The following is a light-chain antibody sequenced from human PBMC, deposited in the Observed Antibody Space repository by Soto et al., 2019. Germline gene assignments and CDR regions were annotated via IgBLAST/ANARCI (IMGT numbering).Light chain of an antibody. CDR2: DAS. V-gene: IGKV3-11*01. J-gene: IGKJ5*01. CDR3: QQLSNWPLLIT. Sequence: EIVLTQSPATLSLSPGERATLSCRASQSVSSYLAWYQQKPGQAPRLLIYDASNRATGIPARFSGSGSGTDFTLTISSLEPKDFAVYYCQQLSNWPLLITFGQGTRLEIK. CDR1: QSVSSY.